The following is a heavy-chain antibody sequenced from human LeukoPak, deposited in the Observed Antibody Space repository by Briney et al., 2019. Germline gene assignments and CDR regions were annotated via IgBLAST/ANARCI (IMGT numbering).Heavy chain of an antibody. D-gene: IGHD3-22*01. CDR3: AKEAYYYDSSGWLDY. CDR1: GFTFSSYG. J-gene: IGHJ4*02. V-gene: IGHV3-30*18. CDR2: ISYDGSNK. Sequence: PGGSLRLSCAASGFTFSSYGMHWVRQAPGKGLEWVAVISYDGSNKYYADSVKGRFTISRDNSKNTLHLQMNSLRAEDTAVYYCAKEAYYYDSSGWLDYWGQGTLVTVSS.